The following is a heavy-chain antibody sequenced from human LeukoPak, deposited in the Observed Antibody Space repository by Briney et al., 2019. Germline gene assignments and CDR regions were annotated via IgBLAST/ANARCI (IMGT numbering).Heavy chain of an antibody. CDR3: AKGSGSYKPGDY. CDR1: GGTFSSYA. V-gene: IGHV1-69*13. D-gene: IGHD3-10*01. CDR2: IIPIFGTA. J-gene: IGHJ4*02. Sequence: SVMVSCKASGGTFSSYAISWVRQAPGQGLEWMGGIIPIFGTANYAQKFQGRVTITADESTSTAYMELSSLRSEDTAMYYCAKGSGSYKPGDYWGQGTLVTVSS.